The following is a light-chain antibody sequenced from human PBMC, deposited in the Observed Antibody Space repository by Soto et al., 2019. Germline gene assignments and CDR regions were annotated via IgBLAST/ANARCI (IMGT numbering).Light chain of an antibody. Sequence: LTLPVCLSGSRGHSSTSSCTGTSTDIGAYDYVSWFQQHPGKAPELMISELNRRPAGVSSRFSGSKSGNTASLTISGLQAEDEAEYYRKSYTRLSTYVFGTGTKVTVL. V-gene: IGLV2-14*01. J-gene: IGLJ1*01. CDR2: ELN. CDR1: STDIGAYDY. CDR3: KSYTRLSTYV.